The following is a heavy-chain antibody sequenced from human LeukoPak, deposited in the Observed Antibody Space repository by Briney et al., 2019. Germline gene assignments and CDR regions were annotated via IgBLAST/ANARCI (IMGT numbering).Heavy chain of an antibody. V-gene: IGHV1-18*01. CDR1: GYTFTSFG. D-gene: IGHD3-3*01. Sequence: GASVKVSCTASGYTFTSFGISWLRQAPGQGLEWMGWISAYNGNIQYAQKFQGRVTMTTDTSTSTAYMELRSLRSDDTAVYYCARDYDFLSGRQPIDYWGQGTLVTVSS. CDR3: ARDYDFLSGRQPIDY. J-gene: IGHJ4*02. CDR2: ISAYNGNI.